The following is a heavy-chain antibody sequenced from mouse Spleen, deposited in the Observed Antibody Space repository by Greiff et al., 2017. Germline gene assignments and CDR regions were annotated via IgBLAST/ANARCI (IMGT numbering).Heavy chain of an antibody. D-gene: IGHD2-10*01. CDR3: ARLVALPSYWYFDV. J-gene: IGHJ1*03. V-gene: IGHV5-6*02. CDR1: GFTFSSYG. Sequence: DVKLQESGGDLVKPGGSLKLSCAASGFTFSSYGMSWVRQTPDKRLEWVATISSGGSYTYYPDSVKGRFTISRDNAKNTLYLQMSSLKSEDTAMYYCARLVALPSYWYFDVWGTGTTVTVSS. CDR2: ISSGGSYT.